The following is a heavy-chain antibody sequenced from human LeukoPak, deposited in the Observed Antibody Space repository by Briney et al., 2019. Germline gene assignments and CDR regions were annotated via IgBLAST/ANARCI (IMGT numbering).Heavy chain of an antibody. D-gene: IGHD5-24*01. V-gene: IGHV3-7*05. CDR2: IKEDGSDK. CDR3: ARDTGYNTFDY. Sequence: GGSLRLSCAASGFTFSSNWMSWVRQAPGKGLEWVANIKEDGSDKYYVDSVKGRFTISRDNAKNSQYLQMNSLRAEDTAVYYCARDTGYNTFDYWGQGTLVTVSS. J-gene: IGHJ4*02. CDR1: GFTFSSNW.